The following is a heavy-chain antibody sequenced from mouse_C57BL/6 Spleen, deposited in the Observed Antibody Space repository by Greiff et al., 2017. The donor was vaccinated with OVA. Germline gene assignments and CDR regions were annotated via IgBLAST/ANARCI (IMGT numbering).Heavy chain of an antibody. CDR3: ASYYGSSYYFDY. Sequence: QVHVKQSGAELVKPGASVKISCKASGYAFSSYWMNWVKQRPGKGLEWIGQIYPGDGDTNYNGKFKGKATLTADKSSSTAYMQLSSLTSEDSAVYFCASYYGSSYYFDYWGQGTTLTVSS. CDR2: IYPGDGDT. J-gene: IGHJ2*01. CDR1: GYAFSSYW. D-gene: IGHD1-1*01. V-gene: IGHV1-80*01.